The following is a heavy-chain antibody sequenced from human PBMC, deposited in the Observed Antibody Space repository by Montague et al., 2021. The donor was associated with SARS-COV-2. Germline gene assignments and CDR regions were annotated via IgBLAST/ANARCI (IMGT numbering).Heavy chain of an antibody. J-gene: IGHJ4*02. CDR1: GDSVSGTGAA. CDR2: TYFTSKWSS. Sequence: CAISGDSVSGTGAAWKSIRQSPSLGLQSLGRTYFTSKWSSGYALSVKSRLIISPDTSKNQFSLRLMSVTPDDTAVYYCARAYCSSTSCYPIDYWSQGTLVTGSS. D-gene: IGHD2-2*01. V-gene: IGHV6-1*01. CDR3: ARAYCSSTSCYPIDY.